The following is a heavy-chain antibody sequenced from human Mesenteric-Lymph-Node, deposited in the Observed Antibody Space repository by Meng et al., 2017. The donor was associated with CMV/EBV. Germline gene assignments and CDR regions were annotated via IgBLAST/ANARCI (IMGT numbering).Heavy chain of an antibody. D-gene: IGHD2-15*01. CDR1: GFTFGDYS. V-gene: IGHV3-43*01. CDR2: ISWNADST. Sequence: GGSLRLSCAASGFTFGDYSMHWVRQAPGKGLEWVSFISWNADSTYYADSVKGRFTISRDNAKSSLYLQMNSLRAEDTAVYYCARGDATPNYYYYYGMDVWGQGTTVTVSS. CDR3: ARGDATPNYYYYYGMDV. J-gene: IGHJ6*02.